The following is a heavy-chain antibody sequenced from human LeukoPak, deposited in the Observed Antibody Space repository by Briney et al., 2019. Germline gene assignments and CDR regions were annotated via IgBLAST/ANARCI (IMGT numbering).Heavy chain of an antibody. J-gene: IGHJ4*02. CDR3: ARGRIAVAGKTFDY. D-gene: IGHD6-19*01. CDR2: IYTSGST. Sequence: PSETLSLTCTVSGGSINNYYWSWIRQPAGKGLEWIGRIYTSGSTNYNPSLKSRVTMSVDTSKNQFSLKLSSVTAADTAVYYCARGRIAVAGKTFDYWGQGTLVTVSS. CDR1: GGSINNYY. V-gene: IGHV4-4*07.